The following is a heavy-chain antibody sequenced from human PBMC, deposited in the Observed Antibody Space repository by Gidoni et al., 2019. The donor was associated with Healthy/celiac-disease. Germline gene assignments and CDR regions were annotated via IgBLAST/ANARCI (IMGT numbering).Heavy chain of an antibody. V-gene: IGHV3-21*01. J-gene: IGHJ6*02. CDR2: ISSSSSYI. CDR1: GFTFSSYS. D-gene: IGHD6-19*01. Sequence: EVQLVESGGGLVKPGGSLRLSCAASGFTFSSYSMNWVRQAPGKGLEWVSSISSSSSYIYYADSVKGRFTISRDNAKNSLYLQMNSLRAEDTAVYYCARDGVAGYYYYGMDVWGQGTTVTVSS. CDR3: ARDGVAGYYYYGMDV.